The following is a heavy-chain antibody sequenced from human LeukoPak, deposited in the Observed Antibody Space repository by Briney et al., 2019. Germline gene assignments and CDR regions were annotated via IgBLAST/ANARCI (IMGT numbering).Heavy chain of an antibody. D-gene: IGHD3-3*01. J-gene: IGHJ3*02. V-gene: IGHV3-48*04. Sequence: GGSLRLSCAASGFTFSSYSMNWVRQAPGKGLEWVSYISRSSSTIYYADSVKGRFTISRDNAKNSLYLQMNSLRAEDTAVYYCAKDYRKFEWSFNAFHIWGQGTMVTVSS. CDR1: GFTFSSYS. CDR3: AKDYRKFEWSFNAFHI. CDR2: ISRSSSTI.